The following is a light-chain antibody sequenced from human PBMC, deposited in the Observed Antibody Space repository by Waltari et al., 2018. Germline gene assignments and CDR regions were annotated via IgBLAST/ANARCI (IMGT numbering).Light chain of an antibody. Sequence: QSALTQPASVSGTPGQSITISCTGTTSDVGNYDLVSWYQHHPAKAPKLLICGVIKRPSGVSSRFSGSKSGSTASRTISGLQPDDEADYYCCSYAGLGTYVFGSGTKVTVL. CDR2: GVI. CDR3: CSYAGLGTYV. J-gene: IGLJ1*01. V-gene: IGLV2-23*02. CDR1: TSDVGNYDL.